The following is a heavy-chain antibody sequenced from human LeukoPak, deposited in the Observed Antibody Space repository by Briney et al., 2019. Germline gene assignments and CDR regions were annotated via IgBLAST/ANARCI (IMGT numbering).Heavy chain of an antibody. Sequence: PSQTLSLTCTVSGGSISSGGYYWSWIRQHPGKGLEWIGYIYYSGSTYYNPSLKSRITISIDTSKNQFSLKLSSVTAADTAVYYCARGAYCGGDCYSDFDYWGQGTLVTVSS. CDR2: IYYSGST. V-gene: IGHV4-31*03. CDR1: GGSISSGGYY. CDR3: ARGAYCGGDCYSDFDY. J-gene: IGHJ4*02. D-gene: IGHD2-21*02.